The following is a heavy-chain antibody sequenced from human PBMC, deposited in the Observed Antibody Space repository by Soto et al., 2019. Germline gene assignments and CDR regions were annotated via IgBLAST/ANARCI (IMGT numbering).Heavy chain of an antibody. J-gene: IGHJ4*02. Sequence: QLQQWGAGLLKPSETLSLTCAVYGGSFNAYYWSWIRQPPGKGLEWIGEINHSGSSNYSPSLTGRLTISVETSRNQLSLKLTSMTAADSCVYYCARWNYHHYHHSSGNFRTSYYFDSWGQGTLVTVSS. CDR3: ARWNYHHYHHSSGNFRTSYYFDS. D-gene: IGHD3-22*01. V-gene: IGHV4-34*02. CDR2: INHSGSS. CDR1: GGSFNAYY.